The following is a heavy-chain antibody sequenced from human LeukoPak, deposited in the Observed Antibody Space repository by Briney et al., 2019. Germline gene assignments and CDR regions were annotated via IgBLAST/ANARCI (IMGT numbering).Heavy chain of an antibody. J-gene: IGHJ4*02. Sequence: GGSLRLSCAASGFTVSSNYMSWVRQAPGKGPEWVSVIYSGGSTYYADSVKGRFTISRDNSKNTLYLQMNSLRAEDTAVYYCARDVVHYYDSSGYYDYWGQGTLVTVSS. CDR1: GFTVSSNY. V-gene: IGHV3-66*01. D-gene: IGHD3-22*01. CDR3: ARDVVHYYDSSGYYDY. CDR2: IYSGGST.